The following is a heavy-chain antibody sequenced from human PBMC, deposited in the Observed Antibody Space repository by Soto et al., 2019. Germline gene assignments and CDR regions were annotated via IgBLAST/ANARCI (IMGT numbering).Heavy chain of an antibody. D-gene: IGHD6-6*01. CDR1: GFTFSTYG. CDR2: ISSGGFNR. CDR3: AKDRNPSMSSLDY. Sequence: ELQLLESGGALVQPGGSLSLSCADSGFTFSTYGMTWVRQAQGKGLEWVSHISSGGFNRYYADSVKCRFTISRDNSKKTVDLQMSSLRAEGTAIYYCAKDRNPSMSSLDYGGKGTLVTFS. J-gene: IGHJ4*02. V-gene: IGHV3-23*01.